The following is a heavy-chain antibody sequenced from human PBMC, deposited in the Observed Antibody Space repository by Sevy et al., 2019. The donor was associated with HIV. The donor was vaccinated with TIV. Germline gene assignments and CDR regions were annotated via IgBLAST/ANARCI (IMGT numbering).Heavy chain of an antibody. J-gene: IGHJ4*02. CDR1: DDSINSYY. CDR3: ARGAVVIGTAATPVLDF. V-gene: IGHV4-59*08. D-gene: IGHD2-2*01. Sequence: SETLSLTCSVSDDSINSYYWSWIRQPPGKGLEWIGYIYNNIGSTSYNPSLTSRVTISVDTSMNQFSLKLTSVTAADTAVYYCARGAVVIGTAATPVLDFWGLGSLVTVSS. CDR2: IYNNIGST.